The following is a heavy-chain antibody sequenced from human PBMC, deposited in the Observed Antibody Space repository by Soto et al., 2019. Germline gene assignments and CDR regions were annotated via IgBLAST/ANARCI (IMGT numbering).Heavy chain of an antibody. J-gene: IGHJ4*02. CDR2: INHSGST. CDR3: ARGRNDYVWGSYRYPTPFDY. Sequence: SETLSLTCAVYGGSFSGYYWSWIHQPPGKGLEWIGEINHSGSTNYNPSLKSRVTISVDTSKNQFSLKLSSVTAADTAVYYCARGRNDYVWGSYRYPTPFDYWGQGTLVTVSS. V-gene: IGHV4-34*01. CDR1: GGSFSGYY. D-gene: IGHD3-16*02.